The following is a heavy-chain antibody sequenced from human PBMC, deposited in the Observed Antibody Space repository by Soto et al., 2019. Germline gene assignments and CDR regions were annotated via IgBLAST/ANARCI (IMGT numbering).Heavy chain of an antibody. V-gene: IGHV5-51*01. CDR3: ARGPIEVVPAAISPFAY. J-gene: IGHJ4*02. CDR2: IYPGDSDT. Sequence: VESLKISYKGSGYSFTSYWSGWVRQIPGKGLEWMGIIYPGDSDTRYSPSFQGQGTIAADKSISTAYLHCTSLEASDTATYYCARGPIEVVPAAISPFAYGGQGPLDPVS. CDR1: GYSFTSYW. D-gene: IGHD2-2*01.